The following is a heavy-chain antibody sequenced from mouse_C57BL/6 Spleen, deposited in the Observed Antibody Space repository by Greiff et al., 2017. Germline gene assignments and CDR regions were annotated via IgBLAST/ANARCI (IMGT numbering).Heavy chain of an antibody. Sequence: VQLKESGGGLVKPGGSLKLSCAASGFTFSDYGMHWVRQAPEKGLEWVAYISSGSSTIYYADTVKGRFTISRDNAKNTLFLQMTSLRSEDTAMYYCARHSNSAWFAYWGQGTLVTVSA. CDR2: ISSGSSTI. V-gene: IGHV5-17*01. CDR1: GFTFSDYG. J-gene: IGHJ3*01. D-gene: IGHD2-5*01. CDR3: ARHSNSAWFAY.